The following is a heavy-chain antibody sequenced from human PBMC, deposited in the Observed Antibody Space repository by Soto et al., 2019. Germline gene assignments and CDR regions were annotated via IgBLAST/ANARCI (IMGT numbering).Heavy chain of an antibody. CDR1: GFTFSSYA. CDR3: AKDPRTYDSSGYYLVYFDY. CDR2: ISGSGGST. V-gene: IGHV3-23*01. Sequence: GGSLRLSCAASGFTFSSYAMSWVRQAPGKGLEWVSAISGSGGSTYYADSVKGRFTISRDNSKNTLYLQMNSLRAEDTAVYYCAKDPRTYDSSGYYLVYFDYWGQGTLVTVSS. D-gene: IGHD3-22*01. J-gene: IGHJ4*02.